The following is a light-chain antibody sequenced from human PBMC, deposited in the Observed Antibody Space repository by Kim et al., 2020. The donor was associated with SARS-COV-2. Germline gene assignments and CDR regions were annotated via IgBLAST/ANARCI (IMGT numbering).Light chain of an antibody. CDR1: QSVSSSY. CDR2: GAS. Sequence: LSPGERATHSCRASQSVSSSYLAWYQQKPGQAPRLLIYGASSRATGITDRFSGSGSGTDFTLTISRLEPEDFEVYYCQQYGSSQYTFGQGTKLEI. V-gene: IGKV3-20*01. J-gene: IGKJ2*01. CDR3: QQYGSSQYT.